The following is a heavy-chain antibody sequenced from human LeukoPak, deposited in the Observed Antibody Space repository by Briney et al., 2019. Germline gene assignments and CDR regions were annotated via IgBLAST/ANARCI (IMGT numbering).Heavy chain of an antibody. Sequence: ESGPTLVNPTQTLTLTCTFSGFSLSTSGMCVSWIRQPPGKALEWLARIDWDDDKYYSTSLKTRLTISKDTSKNQVVLTMTNMDPVDTATYYCARHSYYYDNYYFAYWGRGTLVTVSS. V-gene: IGHV2-70*11. CDR3: ARHSYYYDNYYFAY. CDR2: IDWDDDK. D-gene: IGHD3-22*01. CDR1: GFSLSTSGMC. J-gene: IGHJ4*02.